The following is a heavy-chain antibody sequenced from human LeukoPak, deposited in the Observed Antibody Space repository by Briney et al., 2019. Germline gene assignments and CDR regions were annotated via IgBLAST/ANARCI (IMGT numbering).Heavy chain of an antibody. V-gene: IGHV3-15*01. D-gene: IGHD6-13*01. CDR2: IKSKTDGGTT. CDR3: TTPAQYSRRWYVDY. CDR1: GFTFSNAW. Sequence: GGSLRLSRAASGFTFSNAWRSWVRQAPGKGLEWVGRIKSKTDGGTTDYAAPVKGRFTISRDDSKNTLYLQMNSLKTEDTAVYDCTTPAQYSRRWYVDYWGQGTLVTVSS. J-gene: IGHJ4*02.